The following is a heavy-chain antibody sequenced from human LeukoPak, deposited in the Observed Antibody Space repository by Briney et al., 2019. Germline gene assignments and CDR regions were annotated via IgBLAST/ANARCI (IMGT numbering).Heavy chain of an antibody. Sequence: ASVKVSCKASGYTFTGYYMHWVRQAPGQGLEWMGWINPNSGGTNFAQNFQGRVTMTRDTSISTAYMELSRLRSDDTAVYYCARDYGSGDMGIGYWGQGTLVTVSS. CDR3: ARDYGSGDMGIGY. CDR1: GYTFTGYY. J-gene: IGHJ4*02. CDR2: INPNSGGT. D-gene: IGHD3-10*01. V-gene: IGHV1-2*02.